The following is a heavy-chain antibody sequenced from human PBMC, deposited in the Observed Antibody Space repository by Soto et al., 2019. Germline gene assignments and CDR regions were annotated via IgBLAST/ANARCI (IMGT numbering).Heavy chain of an antibody. J-gene: IGHJ5*02. V-gene: IGHV3-48*03. D-gene: IGHD1-7*01. Sequence: GGSLRLSCAASGFTFSTYEMNWVRQAPGKGLEWVSYISSSGSFIYYADSVKGRFTISRDNAKNSLYLQMNSLRAEDTAVYYCVKGGPSTWNCLGWCDPWGQGTMVTVAS. CDR2: ISSSGSFI. CDR1: GFTFSTYE. CDR3: VKGGPSTWNCLGWCDP.